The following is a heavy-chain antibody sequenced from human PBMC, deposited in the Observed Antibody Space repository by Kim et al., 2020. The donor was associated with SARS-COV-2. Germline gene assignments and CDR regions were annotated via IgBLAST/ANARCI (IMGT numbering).Heavy chain of an antibody. D-gene: IGHD3-22*01. J-gene: IGHJ3*02. CDR2: IKQDGSEK. V-gene: IGHV3-7*01. CDR1: GFTFSSYW. CDR3: ARDNGGYYPRVGAFDI. Sequence: GGSLRLSCAASGFTFSSYWMSWVRQAPGKGLEWVANIKQDGSEKYYVDSVKGRFTISRDNAKNSLYLQMNSLRAEDTAVYYCARDNGGYYPRVGAFDIWGQGTMVTVSS.